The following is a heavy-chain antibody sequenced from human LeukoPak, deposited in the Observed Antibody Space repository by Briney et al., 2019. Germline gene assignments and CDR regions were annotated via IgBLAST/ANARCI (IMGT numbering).Heavy chain of an antibody. CDR1: GGTFSSYA. CDR2: IIPIFGTA. CDR3: ARPRMRYYDFWSGYADNWFDP. V-gene: IGHV1-69*13. J-gene: IGHJ5*02. Sequence: SVEVSCKASGGTFSSYAISWVRQAPGQGLEWMGGIIPIFGTANYAQKFQGRVTITADESTSTAYMELSSLRSEDTAVYYCARPRMRYYDFWSGYADNWFDPWGQGTLVTVSS. D-gene: IGHD3-3*01.